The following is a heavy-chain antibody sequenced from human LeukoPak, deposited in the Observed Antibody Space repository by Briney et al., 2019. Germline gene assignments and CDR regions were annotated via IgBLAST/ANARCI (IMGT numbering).Heavy chain of an antibody. V-gene: IGHV4-59*01. CDR2: IYYSGTT. D-gene: IGHD6-19*01. J-gene: IGHJ5*02. Sequence: SETLSLTCTVSGASISSYYWSWIRQPPGKGLEWIGYIYYSGTTKYNPSLKSRVTISVDTSKNQFSLNLSSVTAADTAVYYCATGKPQRYSSGWYVKWLDPWGQGTLVTVSS. CDR3: ATGKPQRYSSGWYVKWLDP. CDR1: GASISSYY.